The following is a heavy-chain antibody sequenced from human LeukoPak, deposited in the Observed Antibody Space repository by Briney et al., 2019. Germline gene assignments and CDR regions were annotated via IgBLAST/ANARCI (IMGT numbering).Heavy chain of an antibody. D-gene: IGHD4-17*01. J-gene: IGHJ4*02. CDR1: GGSISSGSYY. CDR2: IYTSGST. Sequence: SETLSLTCTVSGGSISSGSYYWSWIRQPAGKGLEWIGRIYTSGSTNYNPSLKSRVTISVDTSKNQFSLKLSSVTAADTAVYYCARVTTVFDYWGQGTLVTVSS. V-gene: IGHV4-61*02. CDR3: ARVTTVFDY.